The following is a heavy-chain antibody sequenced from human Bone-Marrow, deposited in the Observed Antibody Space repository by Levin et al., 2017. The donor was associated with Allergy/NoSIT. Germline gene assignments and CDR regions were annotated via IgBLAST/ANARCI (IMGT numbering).Heavy chain of an antibody. CDR1: GDSLSDLS. V-gene: IGHV1-24*01. Sequence: ASVKVSCKVSGDSLSDLSMHWVRQAPGKGLEWMGGFDPEDGETIYAQKFQGRVTMTEDTSTETAYMELSSLTSEDTAVYYCAAAGLGAEGNWFDPWGPGTLVTVSS. CDR3: AAAGLGAEGNWFDP. CDR2: FDPEDGET. J-gene: IGHJ5*02.